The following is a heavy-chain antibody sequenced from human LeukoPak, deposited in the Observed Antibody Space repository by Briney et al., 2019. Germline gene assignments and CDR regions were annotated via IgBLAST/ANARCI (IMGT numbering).Heavy chain of an antibody. CDR1: GFTFSSYS. Sequence: GGSLRLSCAASGFTFSSYSMNWVRQPPGKGLEWVSSISSSSSYIYYADSVKGRFTISRDNAKNSLYLQMNSLRAEDTAVYYCAREVYSSGSYDYWGQGTLVTVSS. CDR2: ISSSSSYI. J-gene: IGHJ4*02. D-gene: IGHD3-22*01. CDR3: AREVYSSGSYDY. V-gene: IGHV3-21*01.